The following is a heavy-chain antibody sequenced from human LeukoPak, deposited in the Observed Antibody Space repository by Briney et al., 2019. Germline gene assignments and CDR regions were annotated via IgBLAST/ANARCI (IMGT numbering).Heavy chain of an antibody. Sequence: GGSLRLSCAASGFXFSSYGMHWVRQAPGKGLEWVAVILFDATNKYYADSVKGRFTISRDNSKNTLYLQMNSLRAEDTAVYYCAKDSSADDSSGYSYYFDYWGQGTRVTVSS. CDR2: ILFDATNK. J-gene: IGHJ4*02. CDR3: AKDSSADDSSGYSYYFDY. D-gene: IGHD3-22*01. V-gene: IGHV3-30*18. CDR1: GFXFSSYG.